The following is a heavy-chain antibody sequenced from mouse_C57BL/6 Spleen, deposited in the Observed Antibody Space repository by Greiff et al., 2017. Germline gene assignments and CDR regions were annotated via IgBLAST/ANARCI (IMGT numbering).Heavy chain of an antibody. D-gene: IGHD2-4*01. J-gene: IGHJ4*01. CDR1: GFTFSDYG. Sequence: EVQLVESGGGLVKPGGSLKLSCAASGFTFSDYGMHWVRQAPEKGLEWVAYISSCSSTIYYADTVKGRFTFSRDNAKNTLFLQMTSLRSEDTAMYYCARGHYDYDRGYYAMDYWGQGTSVTVSS. V-gene: IGHV5-17*01. CDR3: ARGHYDYDRGYYAMDY. CDR2: ISSCSSTI.